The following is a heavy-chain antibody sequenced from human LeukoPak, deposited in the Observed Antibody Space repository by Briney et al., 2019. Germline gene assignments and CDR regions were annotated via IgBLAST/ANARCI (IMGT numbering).Heavy chain of an antibody. CDR1: GFTFTDYW. CDR3: ARGGGLDV. D-gene: IGHD3-16*01. J-gene: IGHJ6*02. Sequence: QPGGSLRLSCAASGFTFTDYWMSWVRQAPGKGLEWVASINHNGNVNYYVDSVKGRLTISRDNAKNSLYLQMSNLRAEDTAVYFCARGGGLDVWGQGATVTVSS. CDR2: INHNGNVN. V-gene: IGHV3-7*03.